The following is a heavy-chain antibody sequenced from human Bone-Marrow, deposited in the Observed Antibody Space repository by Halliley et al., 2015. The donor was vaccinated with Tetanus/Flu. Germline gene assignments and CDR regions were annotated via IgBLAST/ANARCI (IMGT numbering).Heavy chain of an antibody. CDR1: GGSISSGGYY. J-gene: IGHJ4*02. V-gene: IGHV4-31*03. CDR3: ATWGKAVAGGHNSFDY. CDR2: IYYSGST. Sequence: TLSLTCTVSGGSISSGGYYWSWIRQHPGKGLEWIGYIYYSGSTYYSPSLKSRSIISIDTSNGQFSLKLSSVTAADTAVYYCATWGKAVAGGHNSFDYWGQGTLVPVPS. D-gene: IGHD6-19*01.